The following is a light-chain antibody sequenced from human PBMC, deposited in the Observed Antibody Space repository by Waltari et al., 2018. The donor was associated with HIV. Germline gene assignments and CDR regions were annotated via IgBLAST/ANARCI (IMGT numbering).Light chain of an antibody. V-gene: IGLV1-44*01. Sequence: QSVLTQPPSVSGTPGQRVTISCSGSRSNIGRTTGNWYQPVPGTAPKLLIHTNDQRPSGVSDRFSGSKSGTTATLDIRGLQPEDEAHYYCAAWDDTLNGHVVFGGGTKLTVL. CDR2: TND. J-gene: IGLJ2*01. CDR1: RSNIGRTT. CDR3: AAWDDTLNGHVV.